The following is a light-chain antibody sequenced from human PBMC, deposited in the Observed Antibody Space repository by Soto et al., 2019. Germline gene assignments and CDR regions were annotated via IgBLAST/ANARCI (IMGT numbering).Light chain of an antibody. CDR2: GVS. J-gene: IGKJ5*01. V-gene: IGKV3-20*01. CDR1: QSVSGSQ. CDR3: QQYGRSPIT. Sequence: EIVLTQSPVTLSLSPGERATLSCRASQSVSGSQVAWYQQKPGEAPRLLIYGVSSRAPGLPDRFSGSGSGTDFTLSISGLEPEDFAVYFCQQYGRSPITFGQGTRLEIK.